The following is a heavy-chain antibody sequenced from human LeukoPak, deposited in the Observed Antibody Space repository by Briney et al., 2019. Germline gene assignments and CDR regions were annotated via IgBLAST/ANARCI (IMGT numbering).Heavy chain of an antibody. Sequence: PGGSLRLSCVVSGIIFRDAWMNWVRRTPGKGLEWVGLIKSKVDGGTTDYAAPVKGRFTISRDDSENTLYLQMSSLKIEDTAIYYCTKDPPLTGGVYSAHWGPGTLVTVSS. J-gene: IGHJ4*02. V-gene: IGHV3-15*07. D-gene: IGHD7-27*01. CDR2: IKSKVDGGTT. CDR3: TKDPPLTGGVYSAH. CDR1: GIIFRDAW.